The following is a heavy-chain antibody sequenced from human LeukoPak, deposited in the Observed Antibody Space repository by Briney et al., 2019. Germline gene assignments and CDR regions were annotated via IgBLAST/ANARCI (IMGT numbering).Heavy chain of an antibody. Sequence: GGSLRLSCVVSGYALRNDWMVWVRQAPGKGLEWVATGKEDETEKDYVDSVRGRFTIFTDNAKNSLYLQMNSLRPEDTAVYYCAKNNRWLQLGDWGQGTLVTVSS. J-gene: IGHJ4*02. CDR1: GYALRNDW. CDR2: GKEDETEK. CDR3: AKNNRWLQLGD. D-gene: IGHD5-24*01. V-gene: IGHV3-7*01.